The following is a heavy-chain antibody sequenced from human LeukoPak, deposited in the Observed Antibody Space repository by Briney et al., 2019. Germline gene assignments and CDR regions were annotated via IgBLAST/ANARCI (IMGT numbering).Heavy chain of an antibody. V-gene: IGHV1-69*13. CDR2: IIPIFGTA. CDR3: ARGPDYYDSSGYYAPFDY. CDR1: GYTFTSYD. J-gene: IGHJ4*02. Sequence: SVKVSCKTSGYTFTSYDITWVRQAPGQGLEWMGGIIPIFGTANYAQKFQGRVTITADESTSTAYMELSSLRSEDTAVYYCARGPDYYDSSGYYAPFDYWGQGTLVTVSS. D-gene: IGHD3-22*01.